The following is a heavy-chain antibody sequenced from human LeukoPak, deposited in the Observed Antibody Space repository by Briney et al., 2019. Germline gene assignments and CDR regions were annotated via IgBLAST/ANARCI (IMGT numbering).Heavy chain of an antibody. J-gene: IGHJ4*02. CDR2: GSAYNGNT. Sequence: ASVKLSCKASGYTFTSYGISWVRQAPGQGLEWMGWGSAYNGNTNYAQKLQGRVTMTTDTSTSTAYMYLRSLRSDDTAVYYCARAAYCSSSSCYSYFDYWGQGTLVTVSS. CDR3: ARAAYCSSSSCYSYFDY. V-gene: IGHV1-18*01. CDR1: GYTFTSYG. D-gene: IGHD2-15*01.